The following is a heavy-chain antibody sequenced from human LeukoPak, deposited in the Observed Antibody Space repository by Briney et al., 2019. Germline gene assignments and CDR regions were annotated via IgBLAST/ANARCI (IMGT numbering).Heavy chain of an antibody. Sequence: SKTLSLTCTVSGGSISSGDYYWSWIRQPPGTGLEWIGYIYYSGSTYYNPSLKSRVTISVDTSKNQFSLKLSSVTAADTAVYYCASLALYDSSGYYAIDYWGQGTLVTVSS. D-gene: IGHD3-22*01. V-gene: IGHV4-30-4*01. CDR2: IYYSGST. CDR1: GGSISSGDYY. J-gene: IGHJ4*02. CDR3: ASLALYDSSGYYAIDY.